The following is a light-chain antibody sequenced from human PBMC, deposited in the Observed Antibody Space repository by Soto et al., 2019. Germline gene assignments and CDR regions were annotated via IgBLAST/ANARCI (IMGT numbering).Light chain of an antibody. CDR3: QSYDSSLSTYV. CDR2: GNS. Sequence: QSVLTQPPSVSGAPGQRVTISCTGSSSNIGAGYDVHWYQQFPGTAPKLLIFGNSDRPSGVPDRFSGSKSGTSASLAITGLQAEDEADYFCQSYDSSLSTYV. J-gene: IGLJ1*01. V-gene: IGLV1-40*01. CDR1: SSNIGAGYD.